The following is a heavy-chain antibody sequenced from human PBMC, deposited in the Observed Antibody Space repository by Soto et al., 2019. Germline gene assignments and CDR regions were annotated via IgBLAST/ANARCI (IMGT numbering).Heavy chain of an antibody. CDR2: INSDGSST. Sequence: GGSLRLSCAASGFTFSSYWMHWVRQAPGKGLVWVSRINSDGSSTSYADSVKGRFTISRDDAKNTLYLQMNSLRAEDTAVYYCARDVKMATSKELRDYWGQGTLVTVS. D-gene: IGHD5-12*01. CDR1: GFTFSSYW. V-gene: IGHV3-74*01. CDR3: ARDVKMATSKELRDY. J-gene: IGHJ4*02.